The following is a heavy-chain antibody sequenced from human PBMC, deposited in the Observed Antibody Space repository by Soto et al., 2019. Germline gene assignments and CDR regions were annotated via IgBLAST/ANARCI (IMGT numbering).Heavy chain of an antibody. CDR3: ARDAPPFGY. CDR1: GYTFTSYG. J-gene: IGHJ4*02. Sequence: QVQLVQSGAEVKKPGASVKVSCKASGYTFTSYGISWVRQAPGQGLEWMGWINAYNGNTNYAQNLQGRVTMTTDTSKSTAYMERRSLRSDDTSVYYCARDAPPFGYWGQGTLVTVSS. D-gene: IGHD3-10*01. V-gene: IGHV1-18*01. CDR2: INAYNGNT.